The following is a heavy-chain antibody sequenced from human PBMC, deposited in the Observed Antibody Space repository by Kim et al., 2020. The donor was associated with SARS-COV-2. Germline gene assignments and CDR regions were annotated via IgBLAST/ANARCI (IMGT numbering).Heavy chain of an antibody. V-gene: IGHV1-24*01. CDR1: GYTLTELS. D-gene: IGHD4-17*01. CDR3: ASTVVTNYYYYYGMDV. J-gene: IGHJ6*02. Sequence: ASVKVSCKVSGYTLTELSMHWVRQAPGKGLEWMGGFDPEDGETIYAQKFQGRVTMTEDTSTDTAYMELSSLRSEDTAVYYCASTVVTNYYYYYGMDVWGQGTTVTVSS. CDR2: FDPEDGET.